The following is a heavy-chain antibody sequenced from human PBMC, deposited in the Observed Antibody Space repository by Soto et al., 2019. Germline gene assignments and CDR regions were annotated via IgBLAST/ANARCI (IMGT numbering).Heavy chain of an antibody. V-gene: IGHV1-2*02. J-gene: IGHJ5*02. CDR2: INPNSGVT. D-gene: IGHD2-2*02. CDR1: GYTFTGYY. Sequence: AASVKVSCKASGYTFTGYYIRWVRQAPGLGLEWMGWINPNSGVTNYAQNFQGRVTMTRDASISTAYMELNRLRSDDTAVYYCARILVPSTIGWFDPWGQGTLVTVSS. CDR3: ARILVPSTIGWFDP.